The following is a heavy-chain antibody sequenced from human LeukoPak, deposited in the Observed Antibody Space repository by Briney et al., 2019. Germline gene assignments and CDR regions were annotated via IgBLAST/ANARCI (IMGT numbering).Heavy chain of an antibody. CDR2: INCNSGGT. D-gene: IGHD4-17*01. CDR3: VRDQITVTTPFFDY. V-gene: IGHV1-2*02. J-gene: IGHJ4*02. Sequence: SVKVSCKASGYTFTGYYIHWVRQAPGQGLEWMGWINCNSGGTSYAQKFQGRVTMTRDTSISTVYLELSTLKSDDTAVYYCVRDQITVTTPFFDYWGQGTLVTVSS. CDR1: GYTFTGYY.